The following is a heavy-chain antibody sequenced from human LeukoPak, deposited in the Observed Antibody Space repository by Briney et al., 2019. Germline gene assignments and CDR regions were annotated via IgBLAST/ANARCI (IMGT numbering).Heavy chain of an antibody. CDR1: GYTFTSYY. J-gene: IGHJ3*02. CDR2: INPRGGST. Sequence: ASVKVSCKASGYTFTSYYMHWVRQAPGQGLEWMGIINPRGGSTSYAQKFQGRVTMTRDTSTSTVYMELSSLRSEDTAVYYCARGTPSQEMATTMGPAFDIWGQGTMVTVSS. V-gene: IGHV1-46*01. CDR3: ARGTPSQEMATTMGPAFDI. D-gene: IGHD5-24*01.